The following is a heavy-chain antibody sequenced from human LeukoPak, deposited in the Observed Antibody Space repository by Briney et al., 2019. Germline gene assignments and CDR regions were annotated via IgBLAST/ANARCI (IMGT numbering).Heavy chain of an antibody. CDR1: GFTFSNAW. V-gene: IGHV3-15*01. Sequence: GGSLRLSCAVSGFTFSNAWMNWIRQAPGKGLEWVGRIKSKSDGGTTSYAAPVQGRFTISRDDSEMTLYLQMSSLKTEDTAVYYCTTYGSGNAHYWGQGTLVTVSS. D-gene: IGHD3-10*01. CDR3: TTYGSGNAHY. J-gene: IGHJ4*02. CDR2: IKSKSDGGTT.